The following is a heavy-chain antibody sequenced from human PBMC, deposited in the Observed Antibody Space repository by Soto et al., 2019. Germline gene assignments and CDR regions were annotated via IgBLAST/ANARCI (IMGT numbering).Heavy chain of an antibody. CDR1: GYTFTSYG. D-gene: IGHD4-17*01. CDR3: ASNNDYGGKGAGLQH. V-gene: IGHV1-18*01. CDR2: ISAYNGNT. Sequence: QVQLVQSGAEVKKPGASVKVSCKASGYTFTSYGISWVRQAPGQGLEWMGWISAYNGNTNYAQKLQGRVTMTTDTSTSTDYMELRSLRSDDTAVYYCASNNDYGGKGAGLQHWGQGTLVTVSS. J-gene: IGHJ1*01.